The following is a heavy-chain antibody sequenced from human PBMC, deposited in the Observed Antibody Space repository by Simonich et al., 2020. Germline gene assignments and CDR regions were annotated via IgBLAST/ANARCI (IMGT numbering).Heavy chain of an antibody. D-gene: IGHD1-1*01. CDR1: GGSFSGYY. Sequence: QVQLQQWGAGLLKPSETLSLTCAVYGGSFSGYYWSWIRQPPGKGLEWIGKINHRGSTNYNPFLKSRVTISVDTSKNQCSLKLSSVTAADTAVYYCARHLQLGPFDYWGQGTLVTVSS. V-gene: IGHV4-34*01. CDR2: INHRGST. CDR3: ARHLQLGPFDY. J-gene: IGHJ4*02.